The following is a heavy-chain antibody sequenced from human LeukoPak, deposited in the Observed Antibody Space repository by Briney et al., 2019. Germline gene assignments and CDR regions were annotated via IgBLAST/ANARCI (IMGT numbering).Heavy chain of an antibody. CDR3: AKDKREGRERGGGDY. Sequence: HPGGSLRLSCAASEFTFSSYGMHWVRQAPGKGLEWAAFIRYDGGNKYYADSVKGRFTISRDNSKNTLYLQMNSLRAEDTAVYYCAKDKREGRERGGGDYWGQGTLVTVSS. J-gene: IGHJ4*02. D-gene: IGHD1-1*01. CDR1: EFTFSSYG. CDR2: IRYDGGNK. V-gene: IGHV3-30*02.